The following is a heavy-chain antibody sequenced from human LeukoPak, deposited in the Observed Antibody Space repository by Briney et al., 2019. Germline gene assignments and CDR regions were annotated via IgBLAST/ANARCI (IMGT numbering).Heavy chain of an antibody. V-gene: IGHV3-7*01. J-gene: IGHJ4*02. CDR3: ARDLYRIVVVPHYFDY. CDR2: IKKDGSEK. Sequence: PGGSLRLSCEAPGFTFSSYWMSWVRQAPGKGLEWVANIKKDGSEKYYVDSVKGRFTISRDNAKNSLYLQMNSLRAEDTAVYYCARDLYRIVVVPHYFDYWGQGTLVTVSS. D-gene: IGHD3-22*01. CDR1: GFTFSSYW.